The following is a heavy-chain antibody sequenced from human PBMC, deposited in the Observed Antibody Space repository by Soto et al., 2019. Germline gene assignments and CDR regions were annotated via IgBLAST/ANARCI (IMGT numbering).Heavy chain of an antibody. D-gene: IGHD2-8*01. J-gene: IGHJ1*01. CDR3: ARESKWYGGQCFQD. CDR2: IRGSGDKT. V-gene: IGHV3-23*01. CDR1: GFTFKYYA. Sequence: EVQLLQSGGGLAQPGTSLRLSCAASGFTFKYYAMPWVRQSPGKGLEWVSTIRGSGDKTDYADSVKGRFRVSRDNSKATLYLQMDSLRADDTALYYCARESKWYGGQCFQDWGQGTLVTVSS.